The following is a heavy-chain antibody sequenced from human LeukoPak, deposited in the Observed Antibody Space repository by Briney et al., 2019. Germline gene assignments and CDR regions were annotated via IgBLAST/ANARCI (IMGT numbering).Heavy chain of an antibody. V-gene: IGHV3-7*01. CDR1: GFTFSDFW. J-gene: IGHJ6*02. D-gene: IGHD3-16*01. CDR2: MNQDGSEK. CDR3: ATYTHWVAGDV. Sequence: GGSLRLSCGASGFTFSDFWMSWVRQAPGKGLEGVANMNQDGSEKAYVDSVKGRFAISRDNARNSLYLQMSSLRAEDTAVYYCATYTHWVAGDVWGQGTTVTISS.